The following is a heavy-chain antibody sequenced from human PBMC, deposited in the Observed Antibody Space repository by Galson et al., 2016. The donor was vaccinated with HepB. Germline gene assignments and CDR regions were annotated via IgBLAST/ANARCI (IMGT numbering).Heavy chain of an antibody. CDR3: AMLTAGKY. V-gene: IGHV4-39*01. J-gene: IGHJ4*02. D-gene: IGHD1-26*01. CDR2: IYYSGTT. CDR1: GCSITNSNYS. Sequence: SETLSLTCSVSGCSITNSNYSWAWIRQPPGKGLEWIGRIYYSGTTYYNPSLKSRVPVSVDTSNNQFSLQLNSGTAADTAVYYCAMLTAGKYWGQGTLVTASS.